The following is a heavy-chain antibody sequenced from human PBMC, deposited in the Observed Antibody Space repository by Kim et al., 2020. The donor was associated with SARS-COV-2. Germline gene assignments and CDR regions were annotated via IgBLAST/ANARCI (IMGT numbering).Heavy chain of an antibody. Sequence: SETLSLTCTVSGGSISSYYWSWIRQPPGKGLEWIGYIYYSGSTNYNPSLKSRVTISVDTSKNQFSLKLSSVTAADTAVYYCARDRGSRVDYWGQGTLVTVSS. CDR2: IYYSGST. D-gene: IGHD6-13*01. CDR3: ARDRGSRVDY. J-gene: IGHJ4*02. V-gene: IGHV4-59*01. CDR1: GGSISSYY.